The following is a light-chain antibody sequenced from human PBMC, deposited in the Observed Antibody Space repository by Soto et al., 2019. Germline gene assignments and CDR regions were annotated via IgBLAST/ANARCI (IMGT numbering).Light chain of an antibody. CDR2: AAS. CDR3: XXXXXFXHX. V-gene: IGKV1D-12*01. J-gene: IGKJ3*01. CDR1: QGISSW. Sequence: DIQMTQSPSSVSASVGDRVTITCRASQGISSWLAWYQQKPGKAPKLLIYAASSLQSGVPSRFSGSGSGTDFTLTISSLQXXXXXXXXXXXXXXFXHXFGPGTKVDIK.